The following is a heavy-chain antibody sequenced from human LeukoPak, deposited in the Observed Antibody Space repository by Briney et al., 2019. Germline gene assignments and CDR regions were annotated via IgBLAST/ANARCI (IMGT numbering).Heavy chain of an antibody. Sequence: SETLSLTCTVSGGSISSSSYYWGWIRQPPGKGLEWIGSIYYSGSTYYNPSLKSRVTISVDTSKNQFSLKLSSVTAADTAVYYCARVGGSGSYNDYWGQGTLVTVSS. CDR3: ARVGGSGSYNDY. CDR2: IYYSGST. J-gene: IGHJ4*02. V-gene: IGHV4-39*07. CDR1: GGSISSSSYY. D-gene: IGHD3-10*01.